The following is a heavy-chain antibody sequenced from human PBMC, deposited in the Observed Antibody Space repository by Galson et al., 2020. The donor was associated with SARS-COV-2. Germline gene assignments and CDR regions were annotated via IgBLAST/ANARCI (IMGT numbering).Heavy chain of an antibody. CDR1: GFTVSSNY. V-gene: IGHV3-53*01. CDR3: ARASSKVADYAFDI. D-gene: IGHD6-19*01. CDR2: IYSGGST. Sequence: GGSLRLSCAASGFTVSSNYMNWVRQPPGKGLEWVSIIYSGGSTYYADSVKGRFTISRDTSKNALYLQMSSLRADDTAVYYCARASSKVADYAFDIWGQGTMVTVSS. J-gene: IGHJ3*02.